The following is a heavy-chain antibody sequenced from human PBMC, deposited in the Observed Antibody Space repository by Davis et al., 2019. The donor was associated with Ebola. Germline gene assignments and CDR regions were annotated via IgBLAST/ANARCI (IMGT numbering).Heavy chain of an antibody. CDR3: ARDDVVVTDNFDY. CDR1: GGTFRSYA. CDR2: IIPIFGTA. Sequence: AASVKVSCKASGGTFRSYAISWLRQAPGQGLEWMGWIIPIFGTANYAQKFQGRVTITADESTSTAYMELSSLRSEDTAVYYCARDDVVVTDNFDYWGQGTLVTVSS. V-gene: IGHV1-69*13. J-gene: IGHJ4*02. D-gene: IGHD2-21*02.